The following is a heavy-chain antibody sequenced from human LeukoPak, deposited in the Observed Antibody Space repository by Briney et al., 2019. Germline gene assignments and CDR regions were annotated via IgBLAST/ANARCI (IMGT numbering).Heavy chain of an antibody. CDR1: EFTFNNYP. J-gene: IGHJ4*02. CDR2: LSHNGVDK. CDR3: ARGDYYDSRTYRFYFEY. D-gene: IGHD3-10*01. Sequence: GGSLRLSCAASEFTFNNYPMHRVRQAPGKGLEWVTLLSHNGVDKYYADSVKGRFTVSRDNSKNTLFLQMNSLRAEDTAVYFCARGDYYDSRTYRFYFEYWGQGTLVTVSS. V-gene: IGHV3-30*04.